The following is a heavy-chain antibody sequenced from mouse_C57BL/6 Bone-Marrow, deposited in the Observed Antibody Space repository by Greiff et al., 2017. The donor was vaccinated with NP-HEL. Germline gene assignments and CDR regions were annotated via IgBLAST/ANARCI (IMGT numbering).Heavy chain of an antibody. Sequence: EVKLQESGAELVKPGASVKLSCTASGFNIKDTYMHWVKQRPEQGLEWIGRIDPANGNTEYDPKFQGKATITADTSSNTAYLQFSSLTSEDTAVYYCARLGGYYDGYWGQGTTLTVSS. CDR1: GFNIKDTY. CDR3: ARLGGYYDGY. CDR2: IDPANGNT. V-gene: IGHV14-3*02. J-gene: IGHJ2*01. D-gene: IGHD1-1*02.